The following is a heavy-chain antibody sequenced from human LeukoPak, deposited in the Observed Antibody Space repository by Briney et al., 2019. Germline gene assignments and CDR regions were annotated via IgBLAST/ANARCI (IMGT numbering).Heavy chain of an antibody. CDR1: GFTFSSYD. Sequence: GGPLRLSCAASGFTFSSYDMHWVRQAPGKGLEWVAFIQYDGSTKYYADSLKGRFTISRDNSKNTLYLQMNSLRTEDTAVYYCARDSIRQQLYYFDYWGQGTLVTVSS. J-gene: IGHJ4*02. D-gene: IGHD6-13*01. CDR3: ARDSIRQQLYYFDY. V-gene: IGHV3-30*02. CDR2: IQYDGSTK.